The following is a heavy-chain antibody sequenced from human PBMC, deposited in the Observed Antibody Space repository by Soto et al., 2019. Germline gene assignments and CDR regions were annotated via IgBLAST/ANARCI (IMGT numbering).Heavy chain of an antibody. D-gene: IGHD7-27*01. Sequence: SETLSLTCTVSGGSISSAAYCWSWIRQSQNKGLEWIGHIYDGGTTYSSPSLKGRFTISADTSETQFSLKLNSVSAADTAVYYCARGPSGDKVDYWGQGIQVT. CDR3: ARGPSGDKVDY. V-gene: IGHV4-30-4*08. CDR2: IYDGGTT. J-gene: IGHJ4*02. CDR1: GGSISSAAYC.